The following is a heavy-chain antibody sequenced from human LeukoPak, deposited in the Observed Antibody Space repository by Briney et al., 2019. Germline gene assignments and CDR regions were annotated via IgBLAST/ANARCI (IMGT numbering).Heavy chain of an antibody. CDR2: IIPIFGTA. D-gene: IGHD3-22*01. CDR3: ARVISNYYDSSGYWY. V-gene: IGHV1-69*13. Sequence: ASVKVSCKASGGTFSSYAIGWVRQAPGQGLEWMGGIIPIFGTANYAQKFQGRVTITADESTSTAYMELSSLRSEDTAVYYCARVISNYYDSSGYWYWGQGTLVTVSS. J-gene: IGHJ4*02. CDR1: GGTFSSYA.